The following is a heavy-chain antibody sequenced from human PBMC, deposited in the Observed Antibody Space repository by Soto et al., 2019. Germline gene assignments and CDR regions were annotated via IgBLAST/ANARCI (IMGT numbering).Heavy chain of an antibody. J-gene: IGHJ4*02. CDR1: GGSISSYY. D-gene: IGHD5-12*01. Sequence: PSETLSLTCTVSGGSISSYYWSWIRQPPEKGLEWIGYIYYRGNTNYNPSLKSRVTISVDTSKNQFSLKLSSVTAADTAVYYCARVPGSGYDLYFDYWGQGTLVTVSS. V-gene: IGHV4-59*01. CDR3: ARVPGSGYDLYFDY. CDR2: IYYRGNT.